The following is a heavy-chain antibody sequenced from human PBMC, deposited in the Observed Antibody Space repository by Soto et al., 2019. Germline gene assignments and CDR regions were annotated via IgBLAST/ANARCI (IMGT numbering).Heavy chain of an antibody. CDR3: ARGGRYFDL. V-gene: IGHV6-1*01. CDR1: GDSVSSNSAA. D-gene: IGHD3-16*01. CDR2: TYYRAKWYY. J-gene: IGHJ2*01. Sequence: QVQLQQSGPGLVKPSQTLSLTCVISGDSVSSNSAAWTWIRQSPSGGLEWLGRTYYRAKWYYDYAVSVESRITFNQDTPKNQFSLQLNSVTPEDTAVYYCARGGRYFDLWGRGTLVTVSS.